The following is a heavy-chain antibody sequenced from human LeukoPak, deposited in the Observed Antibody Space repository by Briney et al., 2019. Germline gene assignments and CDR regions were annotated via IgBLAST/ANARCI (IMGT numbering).Heavy chain of an antibody. CDR2: IYYSGTT. Sequence: PSEILSLTCTVSGGSISSSSYYWGWIRQPPGKGLEWIGSIYYSGTTSYNPSLKSRVTISVDMSKNHFSLRLRSVTAADTAMYYCARGTLYRGWSYYLDFWGQGSQVTVSS. V-gene: IGHV4-39*07. CDR1: GGSISSSSYY. CDR3: ARGTLYRGWSYYLDF. J-gene: IGHJ4*02. D-gene: IGHD6-19*01.